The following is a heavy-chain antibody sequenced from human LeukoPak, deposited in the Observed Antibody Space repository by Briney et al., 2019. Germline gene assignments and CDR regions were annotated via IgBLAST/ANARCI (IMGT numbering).Heavy chain of an antibody. Sequence: QAGGSLRLSCAASGFTVSSNYMSWVRQAPGKGLEWVSVIYSGGSTYYADSVKGRFTISRDNSKNTLYLQMNSLRAEDTAVYYCARDFIAVAGTSRYFDYWGQGTLVTVSS. CDR2: IYSGGST. J-gene: IGHJ4*02. V-gene: IGHV3-66*01. D-gene: IGHD6-19*01. CDR1: GFTVSSNY. CDR3: ARDFIAVAGTSRYFDY.